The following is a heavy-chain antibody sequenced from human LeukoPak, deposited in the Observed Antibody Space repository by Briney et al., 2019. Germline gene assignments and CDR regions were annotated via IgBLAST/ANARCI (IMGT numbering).Heavy chain of an antibody. V-gene: IGHV4-59*01. J-gene: IGHJ4*02. D-gene: IGHD5-24*01. Sequence: PSETLSLTCAVYGGSFSGYYWSWIRQPPGKGLEWIGYIYSSGSTRYNPSLNSRVTISVDTSKNQFSLKLTSVTAADTALYYCARVLGDGQSDYWGQGILVTVSS. CDR3: ARVLGDGQSDY. CDR1: GGSFSGYY. CDR2: IYSSGST.